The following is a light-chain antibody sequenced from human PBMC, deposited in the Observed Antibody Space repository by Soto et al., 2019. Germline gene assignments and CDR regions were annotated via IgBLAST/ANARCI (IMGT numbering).Light chain of an antibody. V-gene: IGLV2-23*02. Sequence: QPVLTQPASVSGSPGQSITISCTGTSSDVGSYNLVSWYQQHPGKAPKLMIYEVSKRPSGVSNRFSGSKSGNTASLTISGLQAEDEADYYCCSYAGSSTLVFGGGTQLTVL. CDR1: SSDVGSYNL. J-gene: IGLJ2*01. CDR2: EVS. CDR3: CSYAGSSTLV.